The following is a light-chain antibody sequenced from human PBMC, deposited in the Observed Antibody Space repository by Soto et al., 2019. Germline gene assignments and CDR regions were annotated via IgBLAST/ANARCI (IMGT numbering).Light chain of an antibody. CDR3: SSYAGSNIVV. V-gene: IGLV2-8*01. J-gene: IGLJ2*01. CDR2: EVS. Sequence: HSALTQPPSASGSPGQSVTISCTGTSSDVGGYNFVSWYQQHPGKAPKLMIYEVSERPSGVPDRFSGSKSGNTASLTVSGLQAEDEADYYCSSYAGSNIVVFGGGTQLTVL. CDR1: SSDVGGYNF.